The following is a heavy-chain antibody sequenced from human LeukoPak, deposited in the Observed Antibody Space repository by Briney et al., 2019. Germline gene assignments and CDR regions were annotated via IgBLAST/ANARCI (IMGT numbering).Heavy chain of an antibody. D-gene: IGHD3-10*01. Sequence: ASVKVSCKASGYTFTSHDINWVRQATGQGLEWMGWMNPNSGNTGYAQKFQGRVTMTRNTSISTAYMELSSLRSEDTAVYYCARVGYMVRGPIDYWGQGTLVTVSS. V-gene: IGHV1-8*01. CDR3: ARVGYMVRGPIDY. CDR2: MNPNSGNT. J-gene: IGHJ4*02. CDR1: GYTFTSHD.